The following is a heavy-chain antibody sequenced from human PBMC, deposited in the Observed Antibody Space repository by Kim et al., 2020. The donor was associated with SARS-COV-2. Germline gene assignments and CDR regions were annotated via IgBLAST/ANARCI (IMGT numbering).Heavy chain of an antibody. CDR1: GASICSSGYY. J-gene: IGHJ4*02. V-gene: IGHV4-39*01. D-gene: IGHD3-16*01. CDR3: ARMALRRDGFHFDY. Sequence: SETLSLTCTVSGASICSSGYYWGWIRQPPGKGLEWIGSIYYSGSTYYNPSLKSRVTISVDTSKNQFSLKVSSVTAADTAVYYCARMALRRDGFHFDYWGQGTLVTVSS. CDR2: IYYSGST.